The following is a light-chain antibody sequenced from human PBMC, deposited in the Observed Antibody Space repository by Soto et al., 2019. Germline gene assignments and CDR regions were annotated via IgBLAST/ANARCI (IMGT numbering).Light chain of an antibody. J-gene: IGKJ1*01. CDR3: QQYSDWPWT. CDR2: RAS. V-gene: IGKV3-15*01. Sequence: EIVLTQSPGTLSLSPGERATLSCRTSQSLTTDLAWYQQRPGQTPRLLIYRASTRATGIPDRFSGSGSGTEFTLTISSLQSEDFAVYYCQQYSDWPWTFGQGTKVDIK. CDR1: QSLTTD.